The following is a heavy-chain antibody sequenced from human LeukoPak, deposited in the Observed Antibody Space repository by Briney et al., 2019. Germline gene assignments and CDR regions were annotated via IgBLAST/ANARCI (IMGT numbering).Heavy chain of an antibody. CDR3: AIGYSSSCPRV. Sequence: ASVKVSCKASGYTFTGYYMHWVRQAPGQGLEWMGWINPNSGGTKYAQKFQGRVTMTRDTSITTAYMELSRLRSDDTAVYYCAIGYSSSCPRVWGKGTTVTVSS. J-gene: IGHJ6*04. D-gene: IGHD6-13*01. CDR2: INPNSGGT. CDR1: GYTFTGYY. V-gene: IGHV1-2*02.